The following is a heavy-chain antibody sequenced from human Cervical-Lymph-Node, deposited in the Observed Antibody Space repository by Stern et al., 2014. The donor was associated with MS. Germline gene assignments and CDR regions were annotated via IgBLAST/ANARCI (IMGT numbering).Heavy chain of an antibody. V-gene: IGHV2-5*02. Sequence: QVTLKESGSALLKPTQTLTLTCTFTGFSLSNIGEGVGWIRQPPGKALEWLALIYWDDDKRYSPSLKSRLTITKDTSKNQVVLTLTSMDPMDTATYYCAHQKSGPSYCFDSWGQGALVTVSS. CDR2: IYWDDDK. D-gene: IGHD3-10*01. CDR1: GFSLSNIGEG. J-gene: IGHJ4*02. CDR3: AHQKSGPSYCFDS.